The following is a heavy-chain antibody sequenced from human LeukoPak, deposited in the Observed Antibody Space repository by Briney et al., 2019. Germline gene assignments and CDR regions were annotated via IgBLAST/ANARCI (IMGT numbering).Heavy chain of an antibody. D-gene: IGHD6-19*01. CDR2: LSWDGTDK. CDR1: GFTFSNYA. Sequence: PGGSLRLSCAASGFTFSNYAIHWVRQAPGKGLEWVAVLSWDGTDKNYADSVKGRFTISRENAKNSLYLQMNSLRAEDTALYYCAKDITVASLGYPTNFDYWGQGTLVTVSS. V-gene: IGHV3-30-3*01. CDR3: AKDITVASLGYPTNFDY. J-gene: IGHJ4*02.